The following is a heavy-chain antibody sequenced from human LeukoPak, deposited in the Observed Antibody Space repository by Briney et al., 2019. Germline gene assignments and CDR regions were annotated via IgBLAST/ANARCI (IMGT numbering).Heavy chain of an antibody. CDR3: AKEGRSLQTY. Sequence: GGSLRLSCAASGFMFSSNWMSWVPLAPGKGREWGANIKKDGTEPNYVDSVKGRFTISRDNAKNSLYLQMNSLRVEDTAVYYCAKEGRSLQTYWGQGTLVTVSS. D-gene: IGHD5-24*01. CDR2: IKKDGTEP. V-gene: IGHV3-7*03. J-gene: IGHJ4*02. CDR1: GFMFSSNW.